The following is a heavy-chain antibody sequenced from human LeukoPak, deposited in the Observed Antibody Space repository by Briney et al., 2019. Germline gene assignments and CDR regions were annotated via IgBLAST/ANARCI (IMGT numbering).Heavy chain of an antibody. CDR1: GGSISSSSYY. Sequence: PSETLSLTCTVSGGSISSSSYYWGWIRQPPGKGLEWIGSIYHSGSTYYNPSLKSRVTISVDTSKNQFSLKLSSVTAADTAVYYCARDVQYCSGGSCSSADKSYGMDVWGQGTTVTVSS. CDR3: ARDVQYCSGGSCSSADKSYGMDV. CDR2: IYHSGST. D-gene: IGHD2-15*01. J-gene: IGHJ6*02. V-gene: IGHV4-39*07.